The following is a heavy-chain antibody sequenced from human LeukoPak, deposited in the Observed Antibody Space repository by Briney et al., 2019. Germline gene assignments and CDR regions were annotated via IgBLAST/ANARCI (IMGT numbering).Heavy chain of an antibody. J-gene: IGHJ2*01. CDR1: GFTFSSHT. V-gene: IGHV3-21*01. D-gene: IGHD7-27*01. CDR3: ARDRNWGLQSWFLDL. Sequence: PGGSLRLSCTASGFTFSSHTMNWVRQAPGKGLEWVSSISSSSGYVYYADSVKGRFTISRDNAKNSLFLQMDSLRAEDTAVYNCARDRNWGLQSWFLDLWGRGTLVAVSS. CDR2: ISSSSGYV.